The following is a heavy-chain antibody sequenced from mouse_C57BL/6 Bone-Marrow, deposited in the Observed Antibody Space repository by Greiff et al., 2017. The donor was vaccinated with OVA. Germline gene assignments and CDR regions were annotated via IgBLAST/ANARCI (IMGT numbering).Heavy chain of an antibody. CDR2: IWTGGGT. D-gene: IGHD2-3*01. V-gene: IGHV2-9-1*01. Sequence: VKLVESGPGLVAPSQSLSITCTVSGFSLTSYAISWVRQPPGKGLEWLGLIWTGGGTNYNSALKSRLSISKDNSKSQVFLKMNSLQTDDTARYYCARKKDGYHWYFDVWGTGTTVTVSS. CDR1: GFSLTSYA. CDR3: ARKKDGYHWYFDV. J-gene: IGHJ1*03.